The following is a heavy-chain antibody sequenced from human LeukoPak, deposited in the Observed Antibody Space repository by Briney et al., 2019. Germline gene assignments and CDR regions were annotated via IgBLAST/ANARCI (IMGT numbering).Heavy chain of an antibody. CDR1: GFTFDDYA. D-gene: IGHD3-22*01. V-gene: IGHV3-9*01. CDR3: ARLLRDYYYCMDV. Sequence: GGSLRLSCAAYGFTFDDYAMHWVRQAPGKGMEWVSGISWNSGSIGYADSVKGRFTISRDNAKNSLYLQMNSLRAEDTALYYCARLLRDYYYCMDVWGQGTTVTVSS. J-gene: IGHJ6*02. CDR2: ISWNSGSI.